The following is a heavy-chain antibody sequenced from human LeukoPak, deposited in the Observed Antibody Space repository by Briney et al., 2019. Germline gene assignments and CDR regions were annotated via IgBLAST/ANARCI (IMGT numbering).Heavy chain of an antibody. CDR1: GGSISSYY. V-gene: IGHV4-34*01. J-gene: IGHJ4*02. Sequence: SETLSLTCTVSGGSISSYYWSWIRQPPGKGLEWIGEINHSGSTNYNPSLKSRVTISVDTSKNQFSLKLSSVTAADTAVYYCARGRGSSSRLFDYWGQGTLVTVSS. CDR3: ARGRGSSSRLFDY. D-gene: IGHD6-13*01. CDR2: INHSGST.